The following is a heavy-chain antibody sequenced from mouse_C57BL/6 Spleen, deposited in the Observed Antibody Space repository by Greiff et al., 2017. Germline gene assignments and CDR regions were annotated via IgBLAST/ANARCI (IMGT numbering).Heavy chain of an antibody. J-gene: IGHJ4*01. CDR1: GFSLTSYA. CDR3: AREKYGRSYAMDY. D-gene: IGHD1-1*01. V-gene: IGHV2-9-1*01. Sequence: VKLVESGPGLVAPSQSLSITCTVSGFSLTSYAISWVRQPPGKGLEWLGVIWTGGGTNYNSALKSRLSISKDNSNSQVFLKMNSLQTDDTARYYCAREKYGRSYAMDYWGQGTSVTVSS. CDR2: IWTGGGT.